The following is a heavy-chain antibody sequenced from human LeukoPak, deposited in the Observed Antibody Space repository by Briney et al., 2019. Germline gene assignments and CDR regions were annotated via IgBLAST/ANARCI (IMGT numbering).Heavy chain of an antibody. CDR1: GGSISSYY. CDR3: ARGQATAMVTTWFDP. J-gene: IGHJ5*02. CDR2: IYYSGST. D-gene: IGHD5-18*01. V-gene: IGHV4-59*08. Sequence: SETLSLTCTASGGSISSYYWSWIRQPPGKGLEWIGYIYYSGSTNYNPSLKSRVTISVDTSKNQFSLKLSSVTAADTAVYYCARGQATAMVTTWFDPWGQGTLVTVSS.